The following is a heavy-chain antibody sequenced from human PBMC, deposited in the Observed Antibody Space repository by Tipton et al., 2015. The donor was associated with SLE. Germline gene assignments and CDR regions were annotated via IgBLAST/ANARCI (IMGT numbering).Heavy chain of an antibody. Sequence: SLRLSCAASGFPFRSYGMHWVRQAPGKGLEWVALIWDDGRHKYYADSVKGRFTISRDNSKNTVFLLMNNLRPEDTAVYFCAKSLDGSGSHLDYWGQGTLVTVSS. D-gene: IGHD3-10*01. CDR1: GFPFRSYG. CDR3: AKSLDGSGSHLDY. V-gene: IGHV3-30*02. J-gene: IGHJ4*01. CDR2: IWDDGRHK.